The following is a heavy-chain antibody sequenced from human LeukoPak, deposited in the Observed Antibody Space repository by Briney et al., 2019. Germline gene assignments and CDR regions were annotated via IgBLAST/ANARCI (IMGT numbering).Heavy chain of an antibody. Sequence: PSETLSLTCTVSGGSISSGGYYWSWIRQHPGKGLEWIGYIYYSGSTYYNPSLKSRVTISVDTSKNQFSLKLSSVTAADTAVYYCARVNYYDSSGYLDAFDIWGQGTMVTVPS. CDR2: IYYSGST. V-gene: IGHV4-31*03. CDR1: GGSISSGGYY. D-gene: IGHD3-22*01. J-gene: IGHJ3*02. CDR3: ARVNYYDSSGYLDAFDI.